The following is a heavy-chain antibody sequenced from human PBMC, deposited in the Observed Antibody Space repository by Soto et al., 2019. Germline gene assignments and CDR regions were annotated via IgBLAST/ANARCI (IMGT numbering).Heavy chain of an antibody. J-gene: IGHJ4*02. D-gene: IGHD6-19*01. Sequence: GGSLRLSLAASGFTFSSYIMNWVRQAPGKGLEWVSYISSSSSTIYYADSVKGRFTISRDNAKNSLYLEMNSLRDEDTAVYYCARARAVAGTWGRRHYFDYWGQGTLVTVSS. CDR2: ISSSSSTI. V-gene: IGHV3-48*02. CDR1: GFTFSSYI. CDR3: ARARAVAGTWGRRHYFDY.